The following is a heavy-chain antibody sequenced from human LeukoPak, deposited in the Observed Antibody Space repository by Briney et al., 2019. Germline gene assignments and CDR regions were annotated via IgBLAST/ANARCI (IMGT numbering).Heavy chain of an antibody. CDR1: GFTFSDYY. Sequence: GGSLRLSCAASGFTFSDYYMSWIRQAPGKGLEWVSYISSGSTIYYSDSVKGRFTISRDNSKNTLYLQMNSLRVEDTAVYYCARDMMGATLYFDSWGQGTLVTVSS. D-gene: IGHD1-26*01. CDR3: ARDMMGATLYFDS. J-gene: IGHJ4*02. CDR2: ISSGSTI. V-gene: IGHV3-11*01.